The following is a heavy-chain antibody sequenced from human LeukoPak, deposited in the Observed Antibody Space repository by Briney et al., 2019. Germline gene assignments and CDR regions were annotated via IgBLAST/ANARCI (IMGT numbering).Heavy chain of an antibody. CDR3: ARAATGSIDY. CDR1: GFTFNNYW. CDR2: INLDGSTT. J-gene: IGHJ4*02. Sequence: GGSLRLSCAAFGFTFNNYWMHWVRQAPGKGLVWVSRINLDGSTTTYADSVKGRFTISRDNAKNTLYLQMNSLRAEDTAVYYCARAATGSIDYWGQGTLVTVSS. D-gene: IGHD1-1*01. V-gene: IGHV3-74*01.